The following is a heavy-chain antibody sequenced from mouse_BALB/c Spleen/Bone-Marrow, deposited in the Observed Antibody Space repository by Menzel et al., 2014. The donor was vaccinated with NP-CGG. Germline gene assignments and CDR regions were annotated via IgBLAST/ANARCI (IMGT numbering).Heavy chain of an antibody. CDR3: ARRDYRYDGFAY. CDR1: GHSFTGYY. D-gene: IGHD2-14*01. Sequence: LVKTGASVKISCKASGHSFTGYYMHWVKQSHGKSLEWIGYISCYNGATSYNQKFKGKASFTVDTSSSTAYMQFNSLTSEDSAVYFSARRDYRYDGFAYWGQGTLVTVSA. V-gene: IGHV1S34*01. J-gene: IGHJ3*01. CDR2: ISCYNGAT.